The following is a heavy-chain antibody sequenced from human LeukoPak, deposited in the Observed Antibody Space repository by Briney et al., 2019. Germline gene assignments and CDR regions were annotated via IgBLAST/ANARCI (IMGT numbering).Heavy chain of an antibody. CDR3: AKGASGYSFDY. V-gene: IGHV3-23*01. CDR2: ISGIGDIT. Sequence: GGSLRLSCAASGFTFGSYWMHWVRQAPGKGLEWVSIISGIGDITYYADSVKGRFTISRDNSKNTLYLQINSLGAEDTAIYYCAKGASGYSFDYWGQGTLVTVSS. D-gene: IGHD5-12*01. CDR1: GFTFGSYW. J-gene: IGHJ4*02.